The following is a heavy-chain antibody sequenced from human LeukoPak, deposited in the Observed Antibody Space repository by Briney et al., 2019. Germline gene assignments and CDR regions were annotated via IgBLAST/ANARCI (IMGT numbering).Heavy chain of an antibody. V-gene: IGHV4-34*01. CDR3: ARGSIAARSYHFDY. CDR2: INHSGST. Sequence: SETLSLTCAVYGGSFSGYYWSWIRQPPGKGLEWIGEINHSGSTNYNPSLKSRVTISVDTSRNQFSLKLSSVTAADTAVYYCARGSIAARSYHFDYWGQGTLVTVSS. J-gene: IGHJ4*02. D-gene: IGHD6-6*01. CDR1: GGSFSGYY.